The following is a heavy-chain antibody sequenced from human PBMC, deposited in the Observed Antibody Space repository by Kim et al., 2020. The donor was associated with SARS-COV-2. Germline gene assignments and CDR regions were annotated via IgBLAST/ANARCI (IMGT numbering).Heavy chain of an antibody. CDR1: GGSISGYY. V-gene: IGHV4-59*01. CDR2: IYYSGST. J-gene: IGHJ3*01. D-gene: IGHD2-2*01. CDR3: ARYQESAGAFDV. Sequence: SETLSLTCIVSGGSISGYYWSWIRQPPGKGPEWIGYIYYSGSTSYNPSLKSQVTISVDTSKNQFSLKLSSVTAADTAMYYCARYQESAGAFDVWGQGTMV.